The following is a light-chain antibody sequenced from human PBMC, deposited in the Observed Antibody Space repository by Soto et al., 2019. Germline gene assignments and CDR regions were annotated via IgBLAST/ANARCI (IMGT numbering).Light chain of an antibody. Sequence: DIVLTQSPGTLSLSPGDRATLSCRASQSVSSYLAWYQQKPGQAPRLLIYDASNRATGIPARFSGSGSGTDFTLTISSLEPEDFAVYYCQQRSNWPRTFGQGTKVDIK. CDR3: QQRSNWPRT. CDR2: DAS. V-gene: IGKV3-11*01. J-gene: IGKJ1*01. CDR1: QSVSSY.